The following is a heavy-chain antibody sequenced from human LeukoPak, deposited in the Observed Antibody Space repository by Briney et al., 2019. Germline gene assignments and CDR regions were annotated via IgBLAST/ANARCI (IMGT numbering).Heavy chain of an antibody. CDR1: GFTFNSYS. CDR3: ARAYCSGGSCYSGWFDP. CDR2: ISSSSSYI. D-gene: IGHD2-15*01. J-gene: IGHJ5*02. Sequence: GGSLRLSCAASGFTFNSYSMNWVRQAPGKGLEWVSSISSSSSYIYYADSVKGRFTISRDNAKNSLYLQMNSLRAEDTAVYYCARAYCSGGSCYSGWFDPWGQGTLVTVSS. V-gene: IGHV3-21*01.